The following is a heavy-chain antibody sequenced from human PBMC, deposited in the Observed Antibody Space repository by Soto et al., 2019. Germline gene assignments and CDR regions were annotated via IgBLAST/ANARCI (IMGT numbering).Heavy chain of an antibody. J-gene: IGHJ5*02. V-gene: IGHV1-3*01. CDR1: GYTFTSYA. CDR2: INAGNGNT. Sequence: GASVKVSCKASGYTFTSYAMHWVRQAPGQRLEWMGWINAGNGNTKYSQKFQGRVTITRDTSASTAYMELSSLRSEDTAVYYCARDSGITIFGVDANWFDPWGQGTLVTVSS. D-gene: IGHD3-3*01. CDR3: ARDSGITIFGVDANWFDP.